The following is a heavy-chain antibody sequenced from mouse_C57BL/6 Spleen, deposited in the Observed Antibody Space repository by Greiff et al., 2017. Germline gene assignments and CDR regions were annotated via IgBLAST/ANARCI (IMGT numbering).Heavy chain of an antibody. D-gene: IGHD1-1*01. CDR2: IYPGDGDT. CDR1: GYAFSSYW. V-gene: IGHV1-80*01. J-gene: IGHJ4*01. CDR3: ARGITTVVAPLMDY. Sequence: QVQLQQSGAELVKPGASVKISCKASGYAFSSYWMHWVKQRPGQGLEWIGQIYPGDGDTNYNGKFKGKATLTADKSSSTAYMQLSSLTSEDSAVYFCARGITTVVAPLMDYWGQGTSVTVSS.